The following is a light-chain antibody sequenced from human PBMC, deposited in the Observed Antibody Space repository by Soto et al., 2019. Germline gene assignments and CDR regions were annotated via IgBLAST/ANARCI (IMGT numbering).Light chain of an antibody. CDR1: QSISSW. CDR2: KAS. J-gene: IGKJ1*01. Sequence: DIPMTQSPSTLSASVGDRVTITCRASQSISSWLAWYQQKPGKAPKLLIYKASILESGVPSRFSGSVSGTEFTLTISSLQPDDFATYYCQQYNSYRRTFGQGTKVEIK. V-gene: IGKV1-5*03. CDR3: QQYNSYRRT.